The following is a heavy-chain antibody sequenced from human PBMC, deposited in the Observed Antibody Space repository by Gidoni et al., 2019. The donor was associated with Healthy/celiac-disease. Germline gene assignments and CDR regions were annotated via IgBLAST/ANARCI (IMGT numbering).Heavy chain of an antibody. CDR1: GFTFSSYG. V-gene: IGHV3-30*18. D-gene: IGHD3-9*01. J-gene: IGHJ6*02. Sequence: SGFTFSSYGLHWVRQAPGTVVEWVAVISYDRSNKYYADSVKGRFNISRYNSNNTLYLQMNSLRAEDTAVYYCAKGPTFVGYFDWLLSPFWSYYGMDVWGQGTTVTVSS. CDR3: AKGPTFVGYFDWLLSPFWSYYGMDV. CDR2: ISYDRSNK.